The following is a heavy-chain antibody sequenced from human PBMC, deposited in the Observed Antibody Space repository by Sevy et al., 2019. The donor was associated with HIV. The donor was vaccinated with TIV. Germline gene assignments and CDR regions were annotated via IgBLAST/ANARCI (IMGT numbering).Heavy chain of an antibody. J-gene: IGHJ4*02. V-gene: IGHV3-11*04. CDR3: ARSLNDRGGVTIFDILLDY. D-gene: IGHD3-3*01. CDR2: ISSSGSTI. CDR1: GFTFSDYY. Sequence: GGSLRLSCAASGFTFSDYYMSWIRQAPGKGLEWVSYISSSGSTIYYADSVKGRFTISRDNAKNSLYLQMNSLRAEDTAVYYCARSLNDRGGVTIFDILLDYWGQGTLVTVSS.